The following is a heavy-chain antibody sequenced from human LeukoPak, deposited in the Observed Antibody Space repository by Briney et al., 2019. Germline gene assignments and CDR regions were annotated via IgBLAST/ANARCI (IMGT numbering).Heavy chain of an antibody. V-gene: IGHV3-33*01. CDR2: IWYDGSNK. D-gene: IGHD4-17*01. Sequence: GGSLRLSCAASGFTFSSYGMHWVRQAPGKGLEWVAVIWYDGSNKYYADSVKGRFTISRDNSKNTLYLQMNSLRAEDTAVYYCARDMTTFLYYYGMDVWGQGTTVTVSS. CDR1: GFTFSSYG. CDR3: ARDMTTFLYYYGMDV. J-gene: IGHJ6*02.